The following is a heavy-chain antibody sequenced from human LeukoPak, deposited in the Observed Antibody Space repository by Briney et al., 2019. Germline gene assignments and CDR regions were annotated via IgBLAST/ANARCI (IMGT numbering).Heavy chain of an antibody. CDR1: GFTFSSYE. CDR2: ISSSGSTI. J-gene: IGHJ6*03. CDR3: ARDRNAYGYYYYYMDV. Sequence: PGGSLRLSCAASGFTFSSYEMNWVRQAPGKGLEWVSYISSSGSTIYYADSVKGRFTISRDNSKNTLYLQMNSLRAEDTAVYYCARDRNAYGYYYYYMDVWGKGTTVTVSS. V-gene: IGHV3-48*03. D-gene: IGHD4-17*01.